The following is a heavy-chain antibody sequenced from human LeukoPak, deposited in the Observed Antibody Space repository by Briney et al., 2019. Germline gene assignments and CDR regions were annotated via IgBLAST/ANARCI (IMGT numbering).Heavy chain of an antibody. V-gene: IGHV4-34*01. CDR3: ATLVVPAAIRLDYYGMDV. Sequence: PSETLSLTCAVYGGSFSGYYWSWIRQAPGKGLEWIREINHSGSTNYNPSLKSRVTISVDTSKNQFSLKLSSVTAADTAVYYCATLVVPAAIRLDYYGMDVWGQGTTVTVSS. CDR2: INHSGST. D-gene: IGHD2-2*02. J-gene: IGHJ6*02. CDR1: GGSFSGYY.